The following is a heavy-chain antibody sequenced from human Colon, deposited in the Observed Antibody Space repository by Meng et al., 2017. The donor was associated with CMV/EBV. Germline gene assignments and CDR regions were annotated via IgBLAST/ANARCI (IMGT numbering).Heavy chain of an antibody. CDR3: ARLPRTGTWYFDL. CDR2: IDYSGST. Sequence: VSGASTSNANYYWSWIRQLPGKGLEWIGNIDYSGSTYYNPSLKGPVSMSVDRSKNQFSLSLESVTAADTAVYYCARLPRTGTWYFDLWGRGTLVTVSS. CDR1: GASTSNANYY. J-gene: IGHJ2*01. D-gene: IGHD2-8*02. V-gene: IGHV4-31*01.